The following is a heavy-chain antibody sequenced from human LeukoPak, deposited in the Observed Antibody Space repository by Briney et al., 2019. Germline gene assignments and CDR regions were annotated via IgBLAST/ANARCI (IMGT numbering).Heavy chain of an antibody. CDR1: GFTFSSYA. Sequence: GGSLRLSCAASGFTFSSYAMGWVRQAPGKGLEWVSAISGSGGSTYYADSVKGRFTISRDNSKNTLYLQMNSLRAEDTAVYYCAKDSQEWELLGFFDYWGQGTLVTVSS. D-gene: IGHD1-26*01. V-gene: IGHV3-23*01. J-gene: IGHJ4*02. CDR2: ISGSGGST. CDR3: AKDSQEWELLGFFDY.